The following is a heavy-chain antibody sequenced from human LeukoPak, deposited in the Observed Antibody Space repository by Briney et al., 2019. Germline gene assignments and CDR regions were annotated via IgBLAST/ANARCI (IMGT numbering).Heavy chain of an antibody. CDR2: VSVYNGNT. Sequence: GASVKVSCKASGFTFTSYGISWVRQAPGQGPEWMGWVSVYNGNTNYAQKLRGRVTMTTDTSTSTAYMELRSLRSDDTAVYYCARGGFTDYSGLDYWGQGTLVTVSS. V-gene: IGHV1-18*04. D-gene: IGHD3-9*01. J-gene: IGHJ4*02. CDR1: GFTFTSYG. CDR3: ARGGFTDYSGLDY.